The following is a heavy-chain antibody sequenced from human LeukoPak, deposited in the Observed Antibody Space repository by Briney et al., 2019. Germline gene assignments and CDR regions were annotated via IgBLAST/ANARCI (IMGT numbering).Heavy chain of an antibody. D-gene: IGHD1-26*01. J-gene: IGHJ4*02. V-gene: IGHV1-18*01. CDR2: ISAYNGNT. CDR1: GYTLTEIS. Sequence: ASVKVSCKVSGYTLTEISMHWVRQAPGQGLEWMGWISAYNGNTNYAQKLQGRVTMTTDTSTSTAYMELRSLRSDDTAVYYCACDSGSYYHALDYWGQGTLVTVSS. CDR3: ACDSGSYYHALDY.